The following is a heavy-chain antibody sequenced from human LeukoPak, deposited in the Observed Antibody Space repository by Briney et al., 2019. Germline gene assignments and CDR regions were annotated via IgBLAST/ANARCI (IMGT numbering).Heavy chain of an antibody. CDR1: GFTFSSYS. J-gene: IGHJ4*02. CDR3: ARGRRVQLWSNDRYYFDY. CDR2: ISSSSSYI. V-gene: IGHV3-21*01. Sequence: GGSLRLSCAASGFTFSSYSMNWVRQAPGKGLEWVSSISSSSSYIYYADSVKGRFTISRDNAKNSLYLQMNSLRAEDTAVYYCARGRRVQLWSNDRYYFDYWGQGTLVTVSS. D-gene: IGHD5-18*01.